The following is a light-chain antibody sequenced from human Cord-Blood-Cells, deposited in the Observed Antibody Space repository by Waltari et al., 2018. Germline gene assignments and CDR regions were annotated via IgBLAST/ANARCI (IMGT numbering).Light chain of an antibody. V-gene: IGKV1-33*01. CDR2: DAS. CDR1: QDIRNY. J-gene: IGKJ1*01. Sequence: DIQMTHSPSSLSASVGDRVTITCQASQDIRNYLNWYQQKPGKAPKLLIYDASNLETGVPSRFSGSGSGTDFTFTISSLQPGDIATYYCQQYDNLPWTFGQGTKVEIK. CDR3: QQYDNLPWT.